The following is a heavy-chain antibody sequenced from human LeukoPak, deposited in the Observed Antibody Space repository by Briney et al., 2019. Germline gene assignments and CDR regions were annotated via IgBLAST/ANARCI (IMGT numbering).Heavy chain of an antibody. CDR1: GGSISSGDYY. CDR3: ARGHRFDP. J-gene: IGHJ5*02. Sequence: SETLSLTCTVSGGSISSGDYYWSWIRQPPGKGLEWIGYIYYSGSTYYNPSLKSRVTISVDTSKNQFSLKLTTVTAADTAVYYCARGHRFDPWGQGTLVTVSS. CDR2: IYYSGST. V-gene: IGHV4-30-4*01.